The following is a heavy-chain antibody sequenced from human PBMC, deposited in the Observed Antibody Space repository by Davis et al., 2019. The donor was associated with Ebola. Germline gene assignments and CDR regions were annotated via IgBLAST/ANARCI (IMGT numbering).Heavy chain of an antibody. CDR3: ARELYYYDSSGYYYYGMDV. Sequence: SETLSLTCTVSGGSINSYYWSWIRQPPGKGLEWIGYIYYSGSTNYNPSLKSRVTISVDTSKNQFSLKLSSVTAADTAVYYCARELYYYDSSGYYYYGMDVWGQGTTVTVSS. J-gene: IGHJ6*02. CDR2: IYYSGST. CDR1: GGSINSYY. D-gene: IGHD3-22*01. V-gene: IGHV4-59*01.